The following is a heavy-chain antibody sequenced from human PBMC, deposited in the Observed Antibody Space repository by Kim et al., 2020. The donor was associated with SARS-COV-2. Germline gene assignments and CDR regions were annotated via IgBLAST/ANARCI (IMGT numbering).Heavy chain of an antibody. Sequence: SETLSLTCTVSGGSISNYYWSWIRQPPGNRLEWIGYIYHSGSTNYNPSLKGRVTMSVNTSKNQFPLMLHFVTATDTAVYYCSRKVVAHDAFDIWGHVAM. D-gene: IGHD2-15*01. CDR2: IYHSGST. CDR3: SRKVVAHDAFDI. CDR1: GGSISNYY. V-gene: IGHV4-59*08. J-gene: IGHJ3*02.